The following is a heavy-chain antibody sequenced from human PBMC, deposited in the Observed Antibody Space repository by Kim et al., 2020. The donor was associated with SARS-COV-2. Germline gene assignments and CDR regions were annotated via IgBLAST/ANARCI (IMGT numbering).Heavy chain of an antibody. J-gene: IGHJ4*02. D-gene: IGHD1-20*01. Sequence: GGSLRLSCAASGFTFSNAWMSWVRQAPGKGLEWVGRIKSKTDGGTTDYAAPVKGRFTISRDDSKNTLYLQMNSLKTEDTAVYYCTTDFGVLTYNWNDVGFDYWGQGTLVTVSS. CDR2: IKSKTDGGTT. CDR1: GFTFSNAW. V-gene: IGHV3-15*01. CDR3: TTDFGVLTYNWNDVGFDY.